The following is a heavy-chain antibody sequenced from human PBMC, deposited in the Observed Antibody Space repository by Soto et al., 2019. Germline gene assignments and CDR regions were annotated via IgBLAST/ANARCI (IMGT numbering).Heavy chain of an antibody. V-gene: IGHV4-59*08. J-gene: IGHJ4*02. CDR3: ARHPMVRDFDWLLYYDS. CDR2: IYYSGST. CDR1: GGSISSYY. D-gene: IGHD3-9*01. Sequence: SETLSVTWTVSGGSISSYYWSWIRQPHGKGLEWIGYIYYSGSTYYNPSLKSRVTLSVDTSKNQFSLKLRSVTAADTAVYYCARHPMVRDFDWLLYYDSWGQGTLVTVSS.